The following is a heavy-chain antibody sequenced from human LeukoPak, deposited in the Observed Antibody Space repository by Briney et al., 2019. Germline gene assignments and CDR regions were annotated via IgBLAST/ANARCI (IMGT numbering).Heavy chain of an antibody. Sequence: ASVKVSCKASGYTLTSYGISWVRQAPGQGLEWMGWISAYNGNTNYAQKLQGRVTMTTDTSTSTAYMELRSLRSDDTAVYYCARGRITMIVDAFDIWGQGTMVTVSS. D-gene: IGHD3-22*01. J-gene: IGHJ3*02. V-gene: IGHV1-18*01. CDR3: ARGRITMIVDAFDI. CDR1: GYTLTSYG. CDR2: ISAYNGNT.